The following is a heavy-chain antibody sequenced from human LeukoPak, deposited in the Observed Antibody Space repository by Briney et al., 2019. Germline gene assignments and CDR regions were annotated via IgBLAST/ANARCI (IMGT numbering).Heavy chain of an antibody. V-gene: IGHV1-2*02. D-gene: IGHD1-26*01. CDR3: ARVVVGATTPEVAFDI. Sequence: ASVKVSCKASGGTFSSYTISWVRQAPGQGLEWMGWINPNSGGTNYAQKFQGRVTMTRDTSISTAYMELSRLRSDDTAVYYCARVVVGATTPEVAFDIWGQGTMVTVSS. CDR2: INPNSGGT. J-gene: IGHJ3*02. CDR1: GGTFSSYT.